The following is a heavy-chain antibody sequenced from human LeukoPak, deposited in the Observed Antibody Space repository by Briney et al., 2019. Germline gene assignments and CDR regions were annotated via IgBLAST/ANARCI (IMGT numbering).Heavy chain of an antibody. V-gene: IGHV4-39*07. CDR3: ARFRRGPLSFDY. D-gene: IGHD3-10*01. CDR2: IYYSGST. Sequence: PSQTLSLTCNVSGDSISRSGFFWSWIRQPPGKGLEWIGSIYYSGSTYYNPSLKSRVTISVDTSKNQFSLKLSSVTAADTAVYYCARFRRGPLSFDYWGQGTLVTVSS. CDR1: GDSISRSGFF. J-gene: IGHJ4*02.